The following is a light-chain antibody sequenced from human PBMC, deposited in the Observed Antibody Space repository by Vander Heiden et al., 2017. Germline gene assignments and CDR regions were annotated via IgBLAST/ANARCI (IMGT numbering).Light chain of an antibody. J-gene: IGLJ2*01. Sequence: QSVLTQPPSVSGAPGQRVTISCTGSSSNIVAGYDVHWYQQLPGAAPKLLINGNTNRPSGVPDRFSGSKSGTSASLAITGLQAEDEADYYCQSYDSRLTGHVVFGGGTKLTVL. CDR1: SSNIVAGYD. V-gene: IGLV1-40*01. CDR3: QSYDSRLTGHVV. CDR2: GNT.